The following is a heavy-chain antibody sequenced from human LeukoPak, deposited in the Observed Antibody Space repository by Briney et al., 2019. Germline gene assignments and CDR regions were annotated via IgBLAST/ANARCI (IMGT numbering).Heavy chain of an antibody. D-gene: IGHD3-10*01. Sequence: GGSLRLSCAASGFTFSSYGMHWVRQAPGKGLEWVAVISYDGSNKYYADSVKGRFTISRDNSKNTLYLQMNSLRAEDTAVYYCARGGGMGFGEFYYYYYYGMDVWGQGTTVTVSS. V-gene: IGHV3-30*03. J-gene: IGHJ6*02. CDR2: ISYDGSNK. CDR1: GFTFSSYG. CDR3: ARGGGMGFGEFYYYYYYGMDV.